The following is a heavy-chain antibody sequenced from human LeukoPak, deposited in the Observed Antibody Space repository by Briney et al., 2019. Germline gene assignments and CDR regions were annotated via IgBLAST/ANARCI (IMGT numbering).Heavy chain of an antibody. V-gene: IGHV1-46*01. CDR2: INRDSGST. J-gene: IGHJ4*02. D-gene: IGHD6-6*01. CDR1: GYTFTNYY. Sequence: ASVKLSCTASGYTFTNYYLHWVRQAPGQGLEWMGMINRDSGSTYYAQKLQGRFAITRDIATSTLYMEISSLRSEDTGVFYCARDVAPQLAREDYFDYGGQGTLVTVSS. CDR3: ARDVAPQLAREDYFDY.